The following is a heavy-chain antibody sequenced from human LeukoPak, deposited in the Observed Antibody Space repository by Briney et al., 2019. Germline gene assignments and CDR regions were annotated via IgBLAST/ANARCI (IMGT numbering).Heavy chain of an antibody. Sequence: PSETLSLTCSVSIGSISSSKWWSWVRQSPVKGLEWIGEIYLYGTTNYNPSFTSRVTMSVDTSKNQFSLKLTSVTAAATAVYFCARSGYRYGYTGEKYYYYYMDVWGKGTTVTVSS. D-gene: IGHD5-18*01. CDR2: IYLYGTT. J-gene: IGHJ6*03. CDR3: ARSGYRYGYTGEKYYYYYMDV. CDR1: IGSISSSKW. V-gene: IGHV4-4*02.